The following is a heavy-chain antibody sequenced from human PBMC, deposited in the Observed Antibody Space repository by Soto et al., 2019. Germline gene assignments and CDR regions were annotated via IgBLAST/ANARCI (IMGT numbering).Heavy chain of an antibody. Sequence: QVQLVESGGGVVQPGRSLRLSCAASGFTFSNYGMHWVRQAPGKGLGWVALVSSDGSHIYYADSVKGRFTISRDNSKNTLYLQMNSLRAEDTAVYYCARSNGNYLGLGYWGQGMLVTVSS. CDR2: VSSDGSHI. CDR1: GFTFSNYG. V-gene: IGHV3-30*03. CDR3: ARSNGNYLGLGY. J-gene: IGHJ4*02. D-gene: IGHD1-7*01.